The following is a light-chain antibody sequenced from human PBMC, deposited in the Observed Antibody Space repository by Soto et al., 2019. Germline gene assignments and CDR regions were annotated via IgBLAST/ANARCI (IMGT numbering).Light chain of an antibody. CDR1: QSLLYSNGYNY. J-gene: IGKJ5*01. CDR3: MQVLQTPT. V-gene: IGKV2-28*01. CDR2: LGS. Sequence: EIVMTQSPLSLPVTPGESASISCRSSQSLLYSNGYNYLDWYLQKPGQSPQLLIYLGSSRASGVPDRFNGSGSGTDFTLKISRVEAEDVGVYYCMQVLQTPTFGQGTRPEIK.